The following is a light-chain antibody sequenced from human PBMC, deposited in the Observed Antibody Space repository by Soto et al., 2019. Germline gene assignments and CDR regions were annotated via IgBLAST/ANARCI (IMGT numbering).Light chain of an antibody. CDR1: KLGDKF. V-gene: IGLV3-1*01. CDR3: QTWDSTTVI. J-gene: IGLJ2*01. CDR2: QDD. Sequence: SYELTQPPSVSVSPGQTASISCSGDKLGDKFASWYLQKPGQSPVLVIYQDDKRPSGIPERFSGSNSGNTATLTISGTQAMDEADYYCQTWDSTTVIFGGGTKLTFL.